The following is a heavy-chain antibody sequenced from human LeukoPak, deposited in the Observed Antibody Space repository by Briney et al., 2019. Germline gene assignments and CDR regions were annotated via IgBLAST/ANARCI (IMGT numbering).Heavy chain of an antibody. CDR2: INAGNGNT. J-gene: IGHJ5*02. CDR3: ARDFYYDSSGYYSSEGWFDP. CDR1: GYTSTSYA. Sequence: ASVKVSCKASGYTSTSYAMHWVRQAPGQRLEWMGWINAGNGNTKYSQKFQGRVTITRDTSASTAYMELSSLRSEDTAVYYCARDFYYDSSGYYSSEGWFDPWGQGTLVTVSS. V-gene: IGHV1-3*01. D-gene: IGHD3-22*01.